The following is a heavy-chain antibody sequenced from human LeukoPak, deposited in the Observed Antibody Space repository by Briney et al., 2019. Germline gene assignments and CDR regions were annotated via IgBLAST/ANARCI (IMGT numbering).Heavy chain of an antibody. Sequence: RASVKVSCKASGYTFTTYSLAWVRQAPGQSLEWMGWISVNNGGTNYAQSFQDRVTLTRDTSTNTAYLELRSLRSDDTAIIYCATATQPRGYFLHWGQGTLDTVSS. V-gene: IGHV1-18*01. CDR1: GYTFTTYS. CDR2: ISVNNGGT. CDR3: ATATQPRGYFLH. D-gene: IGHD2-2*01. J-gene: IGHJ1*01.